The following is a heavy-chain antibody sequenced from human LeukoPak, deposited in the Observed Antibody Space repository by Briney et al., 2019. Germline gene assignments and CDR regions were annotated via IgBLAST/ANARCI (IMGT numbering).Heavy chain of an antibody. D-gene: IGHD6-6*01. V-gene: IGHV1-2*02. J-gene: IGHJ6*03. CDR2: LTPTSGGT. CDR3: ARNKQLVPGLRPNYYYYMDV. Sequence: GASVKVSCKAFGKTLTGYFWHGWGQAPEQGLGGMGGLTPTSGGTNYAQKFQGRVTMTRDTSISTAYMELSRLRSDDTAVYYCARNKQLVPGLRPNYYYYMDVWGKGTTVTVSS. CDR1: GKTLTGYF.